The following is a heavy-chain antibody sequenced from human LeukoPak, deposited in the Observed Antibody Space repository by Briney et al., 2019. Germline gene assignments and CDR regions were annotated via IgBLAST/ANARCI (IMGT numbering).Heavy chain of an antibody. Sequence: GGSLRLSCAASGFTFDDYAMHWVRQAPGKGLEWVSGISWNSGSIGYADSVKGRFTISRDNSKNTLYLQMNSLRAEDTAVYYCAKAVINYYGSGSLDYWGQGTLVTVSS. CDR1: GFTFDDYA. V-gene: IGHV3-9*01. J-gene: IGHJ4*02. D-gene: IGHD3-10*01. CDR3: AKAVINYYGSGSLDY. CDR2: ISWNSGSI.